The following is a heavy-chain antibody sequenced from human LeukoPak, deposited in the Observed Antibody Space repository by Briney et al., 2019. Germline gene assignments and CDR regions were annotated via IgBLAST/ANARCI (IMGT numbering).Heavy chain of an antibody. Sequence: SVKDSCKASGGTFSSYAISWGRQAPGQGLEWMGRIISILGIANYAQKCQGRVTITADKSTSTAYMELSSLRSEDTAVYYCARAVGGACFDYWGQGTLVTVSS. CDR3: ARAVGGACFDY. V-gene: IGHV1-69*04. CDR2: IISILGIA. J-gene: IGHJ4*02. D-gene: IGHD4-17*01. CDR1: GGTFSSYA.